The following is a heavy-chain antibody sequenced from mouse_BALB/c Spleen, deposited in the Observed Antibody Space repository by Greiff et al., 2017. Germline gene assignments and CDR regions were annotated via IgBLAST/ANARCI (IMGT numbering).Heavy chain of an antibody. V-gene: IGHV1-84*02. Sequence: LQQSGPELVKPGASVKISCKASGYTFTDYYINWVKQKPGQGLEWIGWIYPGSGNTRYNEKFKGKATLTVDTSSSTAYMQLSSLTSEDTAVYFCAREANWDYFDYWGQGTTLTVSS. CDR1: GYTFTDYY. CDR2: IYPGSGNT. CDR3: AREANWDYFDY. D-gene: IGHD4-1*01. J-gene: IGHJ2*01.